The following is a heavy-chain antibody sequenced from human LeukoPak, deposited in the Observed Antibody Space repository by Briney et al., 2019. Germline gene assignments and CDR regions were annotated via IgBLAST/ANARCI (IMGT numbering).Heavy chain of an antibody. V-gene: IGHV4-30-4*01. J-gene: IGHJ4*02. D-gene: IGHD3-3*01. CDR3: ASGYYDFWSGYSYYFDY. Sequence: PSETLSLTCTVSGGSISSGDYYWSWIRQPPGKGLEWIGYIYYSGSTYYNPSLKSRVTISVDTSKNQFSLTLSSVTAADTAVYYCASGYYDFWSGYSYYFDYWGQGTLVTVSS. CDR1: GGSISSGDYY. CDR2: IYYSGST.